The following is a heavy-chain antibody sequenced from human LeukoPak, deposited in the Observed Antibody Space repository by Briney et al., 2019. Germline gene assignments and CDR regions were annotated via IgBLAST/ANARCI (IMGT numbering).Heavy chain of an antibody. V-gene: IGHV3-53*01. Sequence: PGGSLRLSCAASGFTVSSNYMSWVRQAPGKGLEWVSVIYSGGSTYYADSVKGRFTISRDNSKNTLYLQMNSLRAEDTAVYYCARFPMARRGVYYYYMDVWGKGTTVTVSS. CDR2: IYSGGST. J-gene: IGHJ6*03. CDR3: ARFPMARRGVYYYYMDV. CDR1: GFTVSSNY. D-gene: IGHD3-10*01.